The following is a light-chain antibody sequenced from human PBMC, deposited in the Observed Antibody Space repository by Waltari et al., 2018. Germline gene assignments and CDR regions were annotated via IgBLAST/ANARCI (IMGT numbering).Light chain of an antibody. CDR2: KAS. Sequence: DIQMTQSPSTLSASVGDRVTITCRASQSISNWLAWYPQRPGQAPKLLMYKASTLQSGVPPRCSGSVSGTEFTLTISSLQPDDFGTYYCQQYNNYPKTFGQGTKVEIK. CDR1: QSISNW. CDR3: QQYNNYPKT. V-gene: IGKV1-5*03. J-gene: IGKJ1*01.